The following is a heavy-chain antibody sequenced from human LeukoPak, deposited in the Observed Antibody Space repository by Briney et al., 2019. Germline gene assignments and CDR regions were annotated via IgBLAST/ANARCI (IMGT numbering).Heavy chain of an antibody. J-gene: IGHJ2*01. CDR1: GGFISRYS. D-gene: IGHD3-22*01. CDR2: IYYSGST. CDR3: ARDEGVDASGYYSYWYFDL. Sequence: SETLSLTCTVSGGFISRYSWSWIRQPPGKGLEWIGYIYYSGSTNYNPSLKSRVTISLDTSKNQFSLKLSSVTAADTAVYYCARDEGVDASGYYSYWYFDLWGRGTLVTVSS. V-gene: IGHV4-59*01.